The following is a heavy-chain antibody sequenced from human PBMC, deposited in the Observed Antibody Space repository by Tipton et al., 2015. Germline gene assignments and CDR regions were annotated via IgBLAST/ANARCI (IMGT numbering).Heavy chain of an antibody. CDR3: ARGLLLWFGMGDY. CDR1: GDSVSSNSAA. Sequence: GLVKPSQTLSLTCAISGDSVSSNSAAWNWIRQSPSRGLEWLGRTYYRSQWYNDYAVSVQSRITINPDTSKNQFSLQLNSVTAADTAVYYCARGLLLWFGMGDYWGRGTLVTVSS. D-gene: IGHD3-10*01. J-gene: IGHJ4*02. V-gene: IGHV6-1*01. CDR2: TYYRSQWYN.